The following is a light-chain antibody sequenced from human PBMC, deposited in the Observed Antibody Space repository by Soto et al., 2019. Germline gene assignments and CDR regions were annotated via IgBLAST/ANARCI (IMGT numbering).Light chain of an antibody. CDR3: MRGSHWPGT. CDR1: QSLVASDGNTY. Sequence: DVVMTQSPLSLPVTLGQPASISCRSSQSLVASDGNTYLSWLQQRPGQSPRRLFYRVSSRESGVPDRFSGGGSGTDFTLRISRVEAEDVGVYYCMRGSHWPGTFGQGTKVEI. CDR2: RVS. J-gene: IGKJ1*01. V-gene: IGKV2-30*01.